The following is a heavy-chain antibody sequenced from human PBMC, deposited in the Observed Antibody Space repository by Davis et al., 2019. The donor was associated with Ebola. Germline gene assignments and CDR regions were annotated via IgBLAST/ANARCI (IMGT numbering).Heavy chain of an antibody. CDR1: GFTFSSYS. D-gene: IGHD3-9*01. Sequence: GESLKISCAASGFTFSSYSMNWVRQAPGKGLEWVSSISSSSSYIYYADSVKGRFTISRDNAKNSLYLQMNSLRAEDTAVYYCARVRKDDILTGYYIARVDYYYGMDVWGQGTTVTVSS. J-gene: IGHJ6*02. CDR3: ARVRKDDILTGYYIARVDYYYGMDV. V-gene: IGHV3-21*01. CDR2: ISSSSSYI.